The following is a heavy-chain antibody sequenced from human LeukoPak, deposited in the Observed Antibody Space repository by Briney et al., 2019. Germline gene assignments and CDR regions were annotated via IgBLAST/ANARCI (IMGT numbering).Heavy chain of an antibody. J-gene: IGHJ5*02. D-gene: IGHD3-9*01. V-gene: IGHV4-4*02. CDR2: ISHSGST. CDR1: GGSISSSNW. CDR3: AGIKKSYDILTGYYVDGFDP. Sequence: PSETLSLTCAVSGGSISSSNWWSWVRQPPGKGLEWIGEISHSGSTNYNPSLKSRVTISVDKSKNQFSLKLSSVTAADTAVYYCAGIKKSYDILTGYYVDGFDPWGQGTLVTVSS.